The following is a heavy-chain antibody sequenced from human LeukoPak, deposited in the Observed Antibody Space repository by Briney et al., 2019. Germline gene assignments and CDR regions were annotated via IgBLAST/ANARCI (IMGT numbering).Heavy chain of an antibody. J-gene: IGHJ4*02. D-gene: IGHD3-22*01. CDR1: GFTFSSSW. V-gene: IGHV3-74*01. CDR3: ARGYYDSSGYSVCYSDY. Sequence: GGSLRLSCAASGFTFSSSWMHWVRQAPGKGLVWVSRINSDGSTTNYADSVKGRFIISRDNAKNTLYLQMSSLRAEDTAVYYCARGYYDSSGYSVCYSDYWGQGTLVTVSS. CDR2: INSDGSTT.